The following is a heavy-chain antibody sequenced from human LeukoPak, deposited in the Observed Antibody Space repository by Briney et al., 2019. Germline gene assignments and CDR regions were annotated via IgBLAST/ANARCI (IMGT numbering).Heavy chain of an antibody. Sequence: SETLSLTCTVSGGSISSYYWSWIRQPQGKGQEWIGYIYYSGSTNHNPSLKSRVTISVDTSRNQLSLKLSSVTAADTAVYYCARDAEMATPYYYGMDVWGQGTTVTVSS. D-gene: IGHD5-24*01. CDR2: IYYSGST. CDR1: GGSISSYY. CDR3: ARDAEMATPYYYGMDV. J-gene: IGHJ6*02. V-gene: IGHV4-59*01.